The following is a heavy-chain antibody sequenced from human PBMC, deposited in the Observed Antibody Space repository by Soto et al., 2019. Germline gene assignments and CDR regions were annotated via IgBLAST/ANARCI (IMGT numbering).Heavy chain of an antibody. J-gene: IGHJ4*02. Sequence: PGGSLRLSCAASGFTFSSRPLTWVRQAPGKGLEWFSTRNENGANTHYADSVKGRFTISRDNSRNTLDVQRNSLRAEDTALYYCVSWLSAHFGYGGQGTLVTLSS. D-gene: IGHD2-15*01. CDR3: VSWLSAHFGY. CDR2: RNENGANT. CDR1: GFTFSSRP. V-gene: IGHV3-23*01.